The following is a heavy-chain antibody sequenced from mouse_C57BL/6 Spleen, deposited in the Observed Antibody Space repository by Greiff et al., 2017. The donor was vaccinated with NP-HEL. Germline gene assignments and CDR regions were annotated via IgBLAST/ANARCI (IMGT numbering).Heavy chain of an antibody. CDR3: SKKGLTAQATYAY. D-gene: IGHD3-2*02. V-gene: IGHV1-64*01. CDR1: GYTFTSYW. J-gene: IGHJ3*01. Sequence: QVQLQQPGAELVKPGASVKLSCKASGYTFTSYWMHWVKQRPGQGLEWIGMIHPNSGSTNYNEKFKSKATLTVDKSSSTAYMQLSSLTSEDAAVYYWSKKGLTAQATYAYWGQGTLVTVSA. CDR2: IHPNSGST.